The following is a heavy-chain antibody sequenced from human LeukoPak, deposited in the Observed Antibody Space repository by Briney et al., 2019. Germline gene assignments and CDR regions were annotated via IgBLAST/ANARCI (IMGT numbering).Heavy chain of an antibody. Sequence: SETLSLTCAVYGGSFSGYYWSWIRQPPGKGPEWIGEINHSGSSNYNPSLKSRVTISLDTSKNQFSLNLSSVTAADTAVYYCAREGYCSGTSCYNFNYWGQGTLVTVSS. CDR3: AREGYCSGTSCYNFNY. D-gene: IGHD2-2*02. V-gene: IGHV4-34*01. CDR2: INHSGSS. J-gene: IGHJ4*02. CDR1: GGSFSGYY.